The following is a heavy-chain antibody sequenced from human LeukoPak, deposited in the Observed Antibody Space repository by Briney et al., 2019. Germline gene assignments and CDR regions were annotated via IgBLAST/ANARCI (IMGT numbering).Heavy chain of an antibody. CDR3: ARDVSRDVSCYTD. V-gene: IGHV3-23*01. CDR2: ISGSGGST. CDR1: GFTFSNYA. J-gene: IGHJ4*02. D-gene: IGHD2-2*02. Sequence: GGSLRLSCAVSGFTFSNYAMSWVRQAPGKGLEWVSAISGSGGSTYYADSVKGRFTISRDNAGNSVYLQMNSLRVDDTAVYFCARDVSRDVSCYTDWGQGTLVTVSS.